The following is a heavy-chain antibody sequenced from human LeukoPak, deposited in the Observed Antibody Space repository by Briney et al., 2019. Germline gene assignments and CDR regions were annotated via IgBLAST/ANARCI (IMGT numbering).Heavy chain of an antibody. CDR1: GGSISSSSYY. CDR2: IYYSGST. V-gene: IGHV4-39*07. J-gene: IGHJ4*02. Sequence: PSETLSLTCTVSGGSISSSSYYWGWIRQPPGKGLEWIGSIYYSGSTYYNPSLKSRVTISVDTSKNQFSLKLSSVTAADTAVYYCARGGGSYYFWVSPYYFDYWGQGTLVTVSS. D-gene: IGHD1-26*01. CDR3: ARGGGSYYFWVSPYYFDY.